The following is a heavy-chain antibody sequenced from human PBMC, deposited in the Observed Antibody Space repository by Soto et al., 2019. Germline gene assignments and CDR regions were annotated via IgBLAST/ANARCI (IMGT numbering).Heavy chain of an antibody. J-gene: IGHJ4*02. CDR1: GGSLSGATYS. V-gene: IGHV4-30-2*01. Sequence: PSETLSLTCGVSGGSLSGATYSWNWIRQPPGKGLEWIGYIFPSGTTYYNPPLKSRVTISIDVSKNQFSLNLRSLTAADTAVYYCARSREFDYWSQGTLVTVSS. CDR2: IFPSGTT. CDR3: ARSREFDY.